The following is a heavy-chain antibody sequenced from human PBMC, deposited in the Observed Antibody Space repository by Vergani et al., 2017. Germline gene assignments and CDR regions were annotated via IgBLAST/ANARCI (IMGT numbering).Heavy chain of an antibody. Sequence: EVRLAESGGGLVQPGGSLRLSCAVSGFTFTSYSMNWVRQAPGKGLEWVSYISGVGDTINYADSVKGRFTISRDNSLHLQMNSLRVEDTAVYYCARGIVGGLEFDNRGQGTLVTVSS. D-gene: IGHD1-26*01. J-gene: IGHJ4*02. CDR2: ISGVGDTI. V-gene: IGHV3-48*01. CDR1: GFTFTSYS. CDR3: ARGIVGGLEFDN.